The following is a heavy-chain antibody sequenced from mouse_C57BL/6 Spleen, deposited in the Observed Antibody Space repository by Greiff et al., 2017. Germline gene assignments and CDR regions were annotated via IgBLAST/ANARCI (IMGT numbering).Heavy chain of an antibody. J-gene: IGHJ2*01. Sequence: QVQLQQSGAELMKPGASVKLSCKATGYTFTGYWIAWVKQRPGHGLEWIGEILPGSGSTYYNEKFKGKATFTADTSSNTAYMQLSSLTTEDSAIYYCASRGRRGYYFDYWGQGTTLTVSS. V-gene: IGHV1-9*01. CDR2: ILPGSGST. CDR3: ASRGRRGYYFDY. CDR1: GYTFTGYW.